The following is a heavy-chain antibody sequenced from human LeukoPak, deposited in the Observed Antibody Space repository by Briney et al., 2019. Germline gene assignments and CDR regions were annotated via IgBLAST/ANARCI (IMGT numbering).Heavy chain of an antibody. CDR1: GFTFSSYA. V-gene: IGHV3-7*03. CDR3: TRDLAAVPGPRMDV. CDR2: INPDGSER. J-gene: IGHJ6*02. D-gene: IGHD6-19*01. Sequence: GGSLRLSCAASGFTFSSYAMSWVRQAPGKGLEWVALINPDGSERYYVDSVKGRFTISRDNARNSLYLQMDSLRDDDTAMYFCTRDLAAVPGPRMDVWGQGTTVTVSS.